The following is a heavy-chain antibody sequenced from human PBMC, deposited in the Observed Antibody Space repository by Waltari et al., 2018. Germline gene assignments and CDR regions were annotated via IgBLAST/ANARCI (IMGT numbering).Heavy chain of an antibody. V-gene: IGHV4-34*01. Sequence: QVQLQQWGAGLLKPSETLSLTCAVYGGSFSGYYWSWIRQPPGKGLEWIGEINHSGSTNSNPSLKSRVTISVDTSKNQFSLKLSSVTAADTAVYYCARFERNPAAMQYNWFDPWGQGTLVTVSS. CDR2: INHSGST. CDR3: ARFERNPAAMQYNWFDP. J-gene: IGHJ5*02. D-gene: IGHD2-2*01. CDR1: GGSFSGYY.